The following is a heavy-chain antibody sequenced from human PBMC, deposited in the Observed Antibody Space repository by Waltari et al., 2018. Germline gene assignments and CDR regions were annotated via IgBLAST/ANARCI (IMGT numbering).Heavy chain of an antibody. CDR2: VIPIFGTA. D-gene: IGHD3-3*01. Sequence: QVQLVQSGAEVKKPGSSVKVSCKASGGTFSSYAISWVRQAPGQGLEWMGGVIPIFGTANYAQKFQGRVTITTDESTSTADMELSSLRSEDTAVYYCARGSFYDFWSGSIDYWGQGTLVTVSS. CDR3: ARGSFYDFWSGSIDY. CDR1: GGTFSSYA. V-gene: IGHV1-69*05. J-gene: IGHJ4*02.